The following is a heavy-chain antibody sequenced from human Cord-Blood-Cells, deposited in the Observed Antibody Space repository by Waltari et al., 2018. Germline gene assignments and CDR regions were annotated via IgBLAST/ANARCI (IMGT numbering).Heavy chain of an antibody. CDR1: GGTFSSYA. D-gene: IGHD2-2*01. CDR3: ARETDQLLYYFDY. J-gene: IGHJ4*02. Sequence: QVQLVQSGAEVKKPGSSVKVSCKASGGTFSSYAISWVRQAPGQGLEWMERTIPIFGKANYAQKVQGRVTITADESTSTAYMELSSLRSEDTAVYYCARETDQLLYYFDYWGQGTLVTVSS. CDR2: TIPIFGKA. V-gene: IGHV1-69*18.